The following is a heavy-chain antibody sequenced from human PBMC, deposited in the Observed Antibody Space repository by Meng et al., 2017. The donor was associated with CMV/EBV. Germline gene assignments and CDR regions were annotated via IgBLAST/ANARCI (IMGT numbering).Heavy chain of an antibody. CDR2: INPDSGGT. V-gene: IGHV1-2*02. Sequence: ASVKVSCKASGYTFTGYYMHWVRQAPGQGLEWMGWINPDSGGTNYAKKFQGRVTMTRDTSISTAYMELSSLRSDDTAVYYCARGVGGTLWHDYWGQGTLVTVSS. J-gene: IGHJ4*02. D-gene: IGHD1-26*01. CDR3: ARGVGGTLWHDY. CDR1: GYTFTGYY.